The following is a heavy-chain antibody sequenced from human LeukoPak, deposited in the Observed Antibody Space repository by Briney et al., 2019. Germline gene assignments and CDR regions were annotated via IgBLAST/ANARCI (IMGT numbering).Heavy chain of an antibody. CDR2: INPSGGST. D-gene: IGHD6-13*01. J-gene: IGHJ5*02. Sequence: GASVKVSCKASGYTFTSYYMHWVRQAPGQGLEWMGIINPSGGSTSYAQKFQGRVTMTRDMSTSTVYMELSSLRAEDTAVYYCARRIIAAAGHNWFDPWGQGTLVTVSS. CDR1: GYTFTSYY. V-gene: IGHV1-46*01. CDR3: ARRIIAAAGHNWFDP.